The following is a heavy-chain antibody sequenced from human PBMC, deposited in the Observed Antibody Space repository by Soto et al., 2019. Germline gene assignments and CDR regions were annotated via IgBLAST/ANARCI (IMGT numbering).Heavy chain of an antibody. CDR1: GDSISSRSYY. V-gene: IGHV4-39*01. D-gene: IGHD4-17*01. Sequence: PSETLSLRSTVTGDSISSRSYYWGWIRQPPVEGREWIGSIYXSGSTYNNPSLRSRVSTAIDTYKDQFSMKLKSVTAADTALYFWARQRTWVVNPAYADVWGPGSLVTV. J-gene: IGHJ1*01. CDR3: ARQRTWVVNPAYADV. CDR2: IYXSGST.